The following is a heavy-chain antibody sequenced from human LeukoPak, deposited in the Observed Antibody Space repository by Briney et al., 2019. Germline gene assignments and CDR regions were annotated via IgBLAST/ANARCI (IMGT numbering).Heavy chain of an antibody. V-gene: IGHV3-23*01. CDR2: ISGGGTSK. Sequence: GGSLRLSCAASGFTFTTYAMSWVRQAPGKGLEWVSVISGGGTSKNYADSVKGRFTISRDNSKNTLYLQMNSLRVEDTAVYYCAKENKWVGGTRAPDYWGRGTLVTVSS. CDR1: GFTFTTYA. J-gene: IGHJ4*02. CDR3: AKENKWVGGTRAPDY. D-gene: IGHD1-26*01.